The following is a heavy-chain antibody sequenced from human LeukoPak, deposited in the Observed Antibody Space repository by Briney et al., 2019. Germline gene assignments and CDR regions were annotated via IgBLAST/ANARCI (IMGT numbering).Heavy chain of an antibody. D-gene: IGHD6-19*01. J-gene: IGHJ5*02. V-gene: IGHV4-59*01. CDR3: ARDISGSSGWYRWFDP. CDR1: GGSISSYY. CDR2: IYYSGST. Sequence: SETLSLTCTVSGGSISSYYWSWIRQPPGKGLEWIGYIYYSGSTNYNPSLKSRVTISVDTSKNQFSLKLSSVTAADTAVYYCARDISGSSGWYRWFDPWGQGTLVTVSS.